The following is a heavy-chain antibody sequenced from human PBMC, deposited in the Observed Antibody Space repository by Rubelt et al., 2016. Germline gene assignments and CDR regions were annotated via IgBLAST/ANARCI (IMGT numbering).Heavy chain of an antibody. CDR3: ARDPLPYSSSWYGSDY. CDR1: GGSFSRYY. Sequence: QVQLQQWGAGLLKPSETLSLTCAVYGGSFSRYYWNWIRQPPGKGLEWIGEINHSGRTNYNPSLKSRVIISVDTPKNQFSLELSSVTAADTAVYYCARDPLPYSSSWYGSDYWGQGTLVTVSS. J-gene: IGHJ4*02. D-gene: IGHD6-13*01. CDR2: INHSGRT. V-gene: IGHV4-34*01.